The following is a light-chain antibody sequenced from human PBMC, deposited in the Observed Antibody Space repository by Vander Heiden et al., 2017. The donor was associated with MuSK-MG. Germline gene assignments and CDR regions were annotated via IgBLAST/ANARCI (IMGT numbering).Light chain of an antibody. CDR1: NLGNKY. V-gene: IGLV3-1*01. CDR3: QAWDNYRVI. CDR2: HDT. J-gene: IGLJ2*01. Sequence: SYVFTQPPSVSVSAGQTVSITCSGDNLGNKYTYWYQQKPGQSPVMVIYHDTRRPAGIPERFSGSNAGKTATRTIRGTQDMDEADYYCQAWDNYRVIFGGGTRLTVL.